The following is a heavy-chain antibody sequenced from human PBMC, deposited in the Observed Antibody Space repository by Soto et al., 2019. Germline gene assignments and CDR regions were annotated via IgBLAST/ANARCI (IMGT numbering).Heavy chain of an antibody. Sequence: GGSLRLSCAVSRFRFRDYWMSWVRQAPGKGLEWVANIKQDESDKYYVDSVKGRFTISRDNAKNALYLQMNSLRVEDTAVYYCAAYCYTMTCTHFHGYSWGQGTQVTVSS. J-gene: IGHJ5*02. CDR1: RFRFRDYW. D-gene: IGHD3-16*02. CDR3: AAYCYTMTCTHFHGYS. CDR2: IKQDESDK. V-gene: IGHV3-7*03.